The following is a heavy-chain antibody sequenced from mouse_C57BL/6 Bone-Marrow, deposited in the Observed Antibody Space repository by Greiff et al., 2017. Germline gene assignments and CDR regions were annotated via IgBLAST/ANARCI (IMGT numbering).Heavy chain of an antibody. Sequence: VQLQQSGGGLVKPGGSLKLSCAASGFTFSSYAMSWVRQTPEKRLEWVATISDGGSYTYYPDNVKGRFTISRDNAKNNLYLQMSHLKSEDTAMYYCAREVPYYYGSSPFDYWGQGTTLTVSS. CDR3: AREVPYYYGSSPFDY. V-gene: IGHV5-4*01. CDR1: GFTFSSYA. D-gene: IGHD1-1*01. J-gene: IGHJ2*01. CDR2: ISDGGSYT.